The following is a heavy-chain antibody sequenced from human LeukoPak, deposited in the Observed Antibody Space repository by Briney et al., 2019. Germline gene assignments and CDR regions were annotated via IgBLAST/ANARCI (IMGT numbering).Heavy chain of an antibody. CDR3: ARLVRTEGN. CDR2: IYYSGST. V-gene: IGHV4-39*01. Sequence: SETLSLTCTVSGGSISSSSYYWGWIRQPPGKGREWIGSIYYSGSTYYNPSLKSRVTISVDTSKNQFSLKLSSMSAADTAVYYCARLVRTEGNWGQGTLVTVSS. D-gene: IGHD1-14*01. J-gene: IGHJ4*02. CDR1: GGSISSSSYY.